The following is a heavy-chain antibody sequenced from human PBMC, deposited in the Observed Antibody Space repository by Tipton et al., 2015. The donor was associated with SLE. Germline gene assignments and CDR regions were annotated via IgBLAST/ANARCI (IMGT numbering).Heavy chain of an antibody. CDR3: AREGLAYYGSGSYPNWFDP. J-gene: IGHJ5*02. CDR2: ISYDGSNK. D-gene: IGHD3-10*01. CDR1: GFTFSSYA. V-gene: IGHV3-30-3*01. Sequence: SLRLSCAASGFTFSSYAMHWVRQAPGKGLECVAVISYDGSNKYYADSVKGRFTISRDNSKNTLYLQMNSLRAEDTAVYYCAREGLAYYGSGSYPNWFDPWCQETRVTVS.